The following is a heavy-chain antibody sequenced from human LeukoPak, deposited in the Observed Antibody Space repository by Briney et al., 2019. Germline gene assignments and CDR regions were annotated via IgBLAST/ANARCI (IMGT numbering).Heavy chain of an antibody. D-gene: IGHD6-13*01. J-gene: IGHJ6*03. V-gene: IGHV1-69*13. CDR1: GGTFNTSV. CDR3: ASGSDAIYSSSWYSNYMDV. CDR2: IIPLFGTT. Sequence: ASVKVSCKASGGTFNTSVISWVRQAPGQGLEWMGGIIPLFGTTNYAQNFQGRVTLIADESTSTAYMELSSLRSEDTAVYYCASGSDAIYSSSWYSNYMDVWGKGTTVTVSS.